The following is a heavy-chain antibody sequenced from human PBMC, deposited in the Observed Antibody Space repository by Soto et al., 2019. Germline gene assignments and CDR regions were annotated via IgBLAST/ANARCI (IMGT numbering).Heavy chain of an antibody. J-gene: IGHJ3*02. D-gene: IGHD3-3*01. CDR3: AIGGGVGVAGSAAFDM. CDR2: INPATGAA. Sequence: QLHLVQSGAVVKKPGASVTVSCSASGYPVTAYYMHWVRQAPGRGLEWMGGINPATGAAKYTQTFQGRVTMARDTYTSTVLMELSGLTSEDTRVFYCAIGGGVGVAGSAAFDMWGQGTLVTVSS. CDR1: GYPVTAYY. V-gene: IGHV1-2*02.